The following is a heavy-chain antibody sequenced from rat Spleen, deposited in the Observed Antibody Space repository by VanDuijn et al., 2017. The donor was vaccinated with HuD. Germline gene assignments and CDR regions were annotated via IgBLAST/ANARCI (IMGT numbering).Heavy chain of an antibody. CDR3: ASQDYYDGYYRDY. CDR1: GFSLLSNS. D-gene: IGHD1-12*03. J-gene: IGHJ2*01. V-gene: IGHV2S61*01. Sequence: QVQLKESGPGLVQPSQTLSLTCTVSGFSLLSNSVHWIRQPPGKGLEWMGVIWGNGDTNYRSAVKSRLSISRDTSKSQVFLKVNNLQTEDTAMYFCASQDYYDGYYRDYWGQGLMVTVSS. CDR2: IWGNGDT.